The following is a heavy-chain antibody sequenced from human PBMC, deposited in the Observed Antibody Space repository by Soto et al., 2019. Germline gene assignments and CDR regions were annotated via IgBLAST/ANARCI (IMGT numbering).Heavy chain of an antibody. V-gene: IGHV4-4*07. CDR1: TASVNSYY. J-gene: IGHJ2*01. CDR3: ARDHPNWYFDL. CDR2: LYASENT. Sequence: SETLSLTCTVSTASVNSYYWSWIRQPAGKGLEWIGRLYASENTDYNPSLRSRVTISVDTKRQFSLKLSSVTAADTAVYYCARDHPNWYFDLWGRGTPVTVSS.